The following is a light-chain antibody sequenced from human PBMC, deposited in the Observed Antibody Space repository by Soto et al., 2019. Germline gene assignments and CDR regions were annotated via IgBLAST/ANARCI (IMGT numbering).Light chain of an antibody. CDR2: EVT. CDR1: SNDIGDYDY. Sequence: QSALTQPASVSGSPGQSITISCTGTSNDIGDYDYVSWFQQHPGKAPKLLIYEVTTRPSGVSSRFSGSKSGNTASLTISGLHAEDEADYYCSSYTSVTTLDVFGTGTKLTVL. J-gene: IGLJ1*01. CDR3: SSYTSVTTLDV. V-gene: IGLV2-14*01.